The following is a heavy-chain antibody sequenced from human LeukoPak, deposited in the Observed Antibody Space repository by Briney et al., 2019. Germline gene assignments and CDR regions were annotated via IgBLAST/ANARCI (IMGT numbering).Heavy chain of an antibody. J-gene: IGHJ4*02. CDR3: AKDTHYYDSSGYPGPGY. CDR1: GFTFSSYA. V-gene: IGHV3-23*01. CDR2: ISGSGGST. Sequence: PGGSLRLSCAASGFTFSSYAMSWVRQAPGKGLEWVSAISGSGGSTYYADSVKGRFIISRDNSKNTLYLQMNSLRAEDTAVYYCAKDTHYYDSSGYPGPGYWGQGTLVTVSS. D-gene: IGHD3-22*01.